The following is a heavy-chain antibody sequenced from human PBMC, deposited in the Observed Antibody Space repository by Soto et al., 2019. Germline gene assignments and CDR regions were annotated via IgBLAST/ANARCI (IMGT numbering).Heavy chain of an antibody. CDR3: ARAPAGDYTLYHYYTMDV. J-gene: IGHJ6*02. Sequence: QVQLVASVGGVVQPGTSLRLSCEASGFTFSDHAMHWVRQAPGKGLEWVAVVWFDGGNKFYTDSVKGRFTISRDNSKNTLFLQMNSLRVVDTAVYYCARAPAGDYTLYHYYTMDVWGQGTPVTVSS. V-gene: IGHV3-33*01. CDR1: GFTFSDHA. CDR2: VWFDGGNK. D-gene: IGHD4-17*01.